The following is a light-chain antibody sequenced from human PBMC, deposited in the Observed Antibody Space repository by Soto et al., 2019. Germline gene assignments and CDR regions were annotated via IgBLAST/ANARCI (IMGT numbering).Light chain of an antibody. CDR2: DVS. V-gene: IGLV2-14*01. Sequence: QSALTQSASVSGSPGQSITISCTGTSSDVGCYNYVSWYQQHPGKAPKLIIYDVSNRPSGVSTRFSGSKSVNTASLTISGLQAEDEADYSCSSYTSTNSWVFGGGTKLTVL. CDR3: SSYTSTNSWV. J-gene: IGLJ3*02. CDR1: SSDVGCYNY.